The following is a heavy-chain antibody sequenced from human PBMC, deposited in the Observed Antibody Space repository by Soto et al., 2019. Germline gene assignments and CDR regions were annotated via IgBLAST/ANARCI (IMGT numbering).Heavy chain of an antibody. V-gene: IGHV1-69*13. CDR3: AVCLAAAGLFDY. CDR2: IIPIFGTA. CDR1: GGTFSSYA. J-gene: IGHJ4*02. Sequence: SVKVSCKASGGTFSSYAISWVRQAPGQGLEWMGGIIPIFGTANYAQKFQGRVTITADESTSTAYMELSSLRSEDTAVYYCAVCLAAAGLFDYWGQGTPVTVSS. D-gene: IGHD6-13*01.